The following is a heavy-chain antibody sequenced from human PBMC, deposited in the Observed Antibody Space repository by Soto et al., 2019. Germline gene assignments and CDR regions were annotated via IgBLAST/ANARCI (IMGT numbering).Heavy chain of an antibody. J-gene: IGHJ3*01. CDR1: GFSLSSARVG. CDR2: IYWDDDK. V-gene: IGHV2-5*02. CDR3: AHIMITFGGVIARDAFDF. Sequence: QITLKESGPALVNPTQTLTLTCTFSGFSLSSARVGVGWIRQPPGKALEWIAIIYWDDDKRYSPSLQSRLAITKDTSKDQVVLTMPNLDPVDTATYYCAHIMITFGGVIARDAFDFWGQGTMVTVSS. D-gene: IGHD3-16*02.